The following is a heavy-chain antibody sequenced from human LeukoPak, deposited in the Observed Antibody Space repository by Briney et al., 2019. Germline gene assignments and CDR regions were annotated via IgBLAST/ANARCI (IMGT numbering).Heavy chain of an antibody. CDR3: ARGILGSPGY. V-gene: IGHV4-59*01. CDR2: IYYSGST. J-gene: IGHJ4*02. D-gene: IGHD1-26*01. CDR1: GGSISTYY. Sequence: SETLSLTCTVSGGSISTYYWSWIRQPPGKGLGWIGYIYYSGSTNYNPSLKSRVTISVDTSKNQFSLKLSSVTAADTAVYYCARGILGSPGYWGQGTLVTVSS.